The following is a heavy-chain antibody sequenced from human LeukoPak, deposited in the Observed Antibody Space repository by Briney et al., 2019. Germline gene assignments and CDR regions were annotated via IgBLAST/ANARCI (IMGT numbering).Heavy chain of an antibody. CDR1: GGTFSSYA. V-gene: IGHV1-69*13. Sequence: SVTVSFTSSGGTFSSYAISWVRQAPGQGLAWMGGIIPIFGTANYAQKFQGRVTITADESTSTAYMELSSLRSEDTAEYYCARAASSSTAAAFDIWGQGTMFTVSS. J-gene: IGHJ3*02. CDR3: ARAASSSTAAAFDI. CDR2: IIPIFGTA. D-gene: IGHD6-6*01.